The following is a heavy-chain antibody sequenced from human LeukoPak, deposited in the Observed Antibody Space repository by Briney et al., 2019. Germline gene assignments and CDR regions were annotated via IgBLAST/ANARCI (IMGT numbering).Heavy chain of an antibody. J-gene: IGHJ4*02. CDR2: IRGTGGST. D-gene: IGHD2-15*01. CDR1: GFTFSSYA. Sequence: GGSLRLSCAASGFTFSSYAMTWVRQAPGKGLEWVSTIRGTGGSTYYADSVKGRFTISRDNSKNTLYLQMSSLRAEDTAVYYCANGWWLDYWGQGTLVTVSS. V-gene: IGHV3-23*01. CDR3: ANGWWLDY.